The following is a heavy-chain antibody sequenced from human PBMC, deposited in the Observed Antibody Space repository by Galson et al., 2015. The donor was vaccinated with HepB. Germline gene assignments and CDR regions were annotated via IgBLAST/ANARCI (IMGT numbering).Heavy chain of an antibody. J-gene: IGHJ6*02. D-gene: IGHD5-12*01. CDR1: GFTFSSYG. V-gene: IGHV3-30*02. CDR2: IRYDGSNK. CDR3: AKISGYDEGYYYYGMDV. Sequence: PLRLSCAASGFTFSSYGMHWVRQAPGKGLEWVAFIRYDGSNKYYADSVKGRFTISRDNSKNTLYLQMNSLRAEDTAVYYCAKISGYDEGYYYYGMDVWGQGTTVTVSS.